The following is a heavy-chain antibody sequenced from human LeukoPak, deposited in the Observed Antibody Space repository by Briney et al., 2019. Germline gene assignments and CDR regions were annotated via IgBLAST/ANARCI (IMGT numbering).Heavy chain of an antibody. Sequence: SSETLSLTCAVYGGSITGYYWSWIRQTPGRGLEWVGEIHYTGATSCNPSLKSRATISTDTSKNQFSLRLSSVTAADTAVYYCARGNILTGYCFDFWGQGALVTVSS. CDR3: ARGNILTGYCFDF. D-gene: IGHD3-9*01. CDR1: GGSITGYY. CDR2: IHYTGAT. J-gene: IGHJ4*02. V-gene: IGHV4-34*01.